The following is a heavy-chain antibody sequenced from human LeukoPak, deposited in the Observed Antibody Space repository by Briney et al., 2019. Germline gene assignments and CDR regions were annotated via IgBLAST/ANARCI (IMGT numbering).Heavy chain of an antibody. CDR2: VYDTGTT. CDR1: SGSINNYY. J-gene: IGHJ4*02. D-gene: IGHD1-26*01. Sequence: SETLSLTCTVSSGSINNYYWSWLRQPPGKGLVWIGYVYDTGTTNYNPSLKSRVTISLDTSKNQFFLKLSSVTAADTAVYYCAREQWGLVDYWGQGTLVTVSS. CDR3: AREQWGLVDY. V-gene: IGHV4-59*01.